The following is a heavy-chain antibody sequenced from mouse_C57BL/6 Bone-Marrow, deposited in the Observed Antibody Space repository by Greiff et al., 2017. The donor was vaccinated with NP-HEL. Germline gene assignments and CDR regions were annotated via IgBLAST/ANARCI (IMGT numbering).Heavy chain of an antibody. D-gene: IGHD1-1*01. V-gene: IGHV1-78*01. J-gene: IGHJ1*03. CDR2: IYPRDGST. CDR3: ARWGYYGSSFWYFDV. Sequence: QVQLQQSDAELVKPGASVKISCKVSGYTFTDHTIHWMKQRPEQGLEWIGYIYPRDGSTKYNETFKGKATLTADKSSSTAYMQLNSLTSEDSAVYFCARWGYYGSSFWYFDVWGTGTTVTVSS. CDR1: GYTFTDHT.